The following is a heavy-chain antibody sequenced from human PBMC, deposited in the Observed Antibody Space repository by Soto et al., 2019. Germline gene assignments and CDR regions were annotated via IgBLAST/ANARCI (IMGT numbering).Heavy chain of an antibody. CDR1: GFTFSSYA. D-gene: IGHD4-17*01. CDR3: ARDSDYGDDNYYYYGMDV. J-gene: IGHJ6*02. V-gene: IGHV3-30-3*01. Sequence: GGSLRLSCAASGFTFSSYAMHWVRQAPGKGLEWVAVISYDGSNKYYADSVKGRFTISRDNSKNTLYLQMNSLRAEDTAVYYCARDSDYGDDNYYYYGMDVWGQGTTVTVSS. CDR2: ISYDGSNK.